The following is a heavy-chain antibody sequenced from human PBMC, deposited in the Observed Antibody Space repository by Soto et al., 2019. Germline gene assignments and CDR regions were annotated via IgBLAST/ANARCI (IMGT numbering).Heavy chain of an antibody. CDR1: GYTFTGYY. J-gene: IGHJ6*03. CDR2: INPNSGGT. Sequence: GASVKVSCKASGYTFTGYYMHWVRQAPGQGLEWMGWINPNSGGTNYAQNYQGWVTMTRGTSISTAYMEMSRLRFDDTVVYFCARGYCSGGTCNSIYMDVWGKGTTVTVSS. D-gene: IGHD2-15*01. V-gene: IGHV1-2*04. CDR3: ARGYCSGGTCNSIYMDV.